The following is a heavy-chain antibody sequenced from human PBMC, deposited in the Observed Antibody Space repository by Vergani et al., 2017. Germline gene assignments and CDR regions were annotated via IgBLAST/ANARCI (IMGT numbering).Heavy chain of an antibody. V-gene: IGHV1-46*03. Sequence: QVQLVQSGAEVGKPGASVKISCKAYGYPFTAYYIHWVRQAPEQGLEWVGVISPDGFSTFYAQKFQGRVTVTRDTSTSTVYMELTSLRSDDTAVYYCAREPPLTGFFDYWGQGPLSPSPQ. CDR2: ISPDGFST. D-gene: IGHD3-9*01. CDR3: AREPPLTGFFDY. J-gene: IGHJ4*02. CDR1: GYPFTAYY.